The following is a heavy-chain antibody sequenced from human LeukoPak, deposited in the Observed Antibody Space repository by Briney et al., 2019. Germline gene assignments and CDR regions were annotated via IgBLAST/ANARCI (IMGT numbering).Heavy chain of an antibody. Sequence: PSETLSLTCTVSGGSISSSSYYWGWIRQPPGKGLEWIGSIYYSGSTYYNPSLKSRVTISVDTSKNQFSLKLSSVTAADTAVYYCTRVLYSSSWYRAFDIWGQGTMVTVSS. J-gene: IGHJ3*02. CDR3: TRVLYSSSWYRAFDI. CDR2: IYYSGST. CDR1: GGSISSSSYY. D-gene: IGHD6-13*01. V-gene: IGHV4-39*07.